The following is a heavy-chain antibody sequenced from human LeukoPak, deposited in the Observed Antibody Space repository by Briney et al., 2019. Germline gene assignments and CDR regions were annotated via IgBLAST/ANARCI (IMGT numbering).Heavy chain of an antibody. CDR1: GYTFTSYY. V-gene: IGHV1-18*04. Sequence: AASVKVSCKASGYTFTSYYMHWVRQAPGQGLEWMGWISAYNGNTNYAQKLQGRVTMTTDTSTSTAYMELRSLRSDDTAVYYCARSLYYDILTTPKPWGQGTLVTVSS. D-gene: IGHD3-9*01. J-gene: IGHJ5*02. CDR2: ISAYNGNT. CDR3: ARSLYYDILTTPKP.